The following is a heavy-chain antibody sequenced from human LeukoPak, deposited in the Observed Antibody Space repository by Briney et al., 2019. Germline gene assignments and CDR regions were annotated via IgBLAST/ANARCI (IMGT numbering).Heavy chain of an antibody. V-gene: IGHV1-2*02. D-gene: IGHD6-6*01. J-gene: IGHJ4*02. CDR2: INPNSGGT. Sequence: APVKVSCKSSGYTFTGYYMHWVRQAPGQGLEWMGWINPNSGGTNYAQKFQGRVTMTRDTSISTAYMELSRLRSDDTAVYYCASHSSSSGLPVYWGQGTLVTVSS. CDR3: ASHSSSSGLPVY. CDR1: GYTFTGYY.